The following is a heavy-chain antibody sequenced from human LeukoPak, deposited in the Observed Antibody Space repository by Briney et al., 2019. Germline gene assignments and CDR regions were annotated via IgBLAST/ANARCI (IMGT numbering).Heavy chain of an antibody. CDR1: GGSISSGDYY. D-gene: IGHD5-18*01. J-gene: IGHJ4*02. Sequence: SETLSLTCTVSGGSISSGDYYWSWIHQPPGKGLEWIGYIYYSGSTYYNPSLKSRVTISVDTSKNQFSLKLSSVTAADTAVYYCARDTYLDTAMVDYWGQGTLVTVSS. CDR2: IYYSGST. CDR3: ARDTYLDTAMVDY. V-gene: IGHV4-30-4*08.